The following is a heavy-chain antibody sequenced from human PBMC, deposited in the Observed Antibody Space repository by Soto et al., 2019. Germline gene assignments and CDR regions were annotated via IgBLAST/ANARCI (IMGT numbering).Heavy chain of an antibody. CDR2: ISGSGDNT. Sequence: EEQLLESGGDLVQPGGSLRLSCVASGITFRSRAMSWVRQAPGEGLEWVSAISGSGDNTYYADSVKGRFTISRDNSKNTLYLQLNGLRAEDTAVYYCAKGYYSGYDLAYFDYWGQGTLVTVSS. J-gene: IGHJ4*02. CDR1: GITFRSRA. D-gene: IGHD5-12*01. CDR3: AKGYYSGYDLAYFDY. V-gene: IGHV3-23*01.